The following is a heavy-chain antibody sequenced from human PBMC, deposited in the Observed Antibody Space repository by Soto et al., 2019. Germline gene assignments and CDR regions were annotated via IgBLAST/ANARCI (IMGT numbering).Heavy chain of an antibody. V-gene: IGHV4-34*01. CDR2: INHSGST. CDR1: GGSFSGYY. J-gene: IGHJ6*02. D-gene: IGHD3-10*02. Sequence: PSETLSLTCAVYGGSFSGYYWSWIRQPPGKGLEWIGEINHSGSTNYNPSLKSRVTISVDTSKNQFSLKLSSVTAADTAVYYCASGGLVLGLILGYYGMHVWGQGTTVTVSS. CDR3: ASGGLVLGLILGYYGMHV.